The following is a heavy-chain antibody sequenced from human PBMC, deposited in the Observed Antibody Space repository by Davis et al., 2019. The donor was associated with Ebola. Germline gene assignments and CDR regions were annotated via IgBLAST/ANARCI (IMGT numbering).Heavy chain of an antibody. V-gene: IGHV4-38-2*01. CDR3: ARAGALLPAANNWFDP. CDR2: IHHSGSA. CDR1: GFTFSRYS. Sequence: ESLKISCAASGFTFSRYSMNWVRQAPGKGLEWIGSIHHSGSAYYNPSLKSRVTISVDTSKNQFSLKLTSVTAADTAVYYCARAGALLPAANNWFDPWGQGTLVTVSS. J-gene: IGHJ5*02. D-gene: IGHD2-2*01.